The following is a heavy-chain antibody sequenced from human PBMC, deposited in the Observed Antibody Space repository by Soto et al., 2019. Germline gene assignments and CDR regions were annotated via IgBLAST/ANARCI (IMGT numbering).Heavy chain of an antibody. CDR1: GFTFSSYG. D-gene: IGHD3-3*01. V-gene: IGHV3-33*01. J-gene: IGHJ4*02. CDR2: IWYDGSNK. CDR3: ARDKRDLRFLEWSYYFDY. Sequence: SLRLSCAASGFTFSSYGMHWVRQAPGKGLEWVAVIWYDGSNKYYADSVKGRFTISRDNSKNTLYLQLNSLRAEDTAVYYCARDKRDLRFLEWSYYFDYWGQGTLVTVSS.